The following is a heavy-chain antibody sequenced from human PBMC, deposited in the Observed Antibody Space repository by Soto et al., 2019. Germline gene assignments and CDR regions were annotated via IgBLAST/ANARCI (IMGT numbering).Heavy chain of an antibody. D-gene: IGHD2-15*01. Sequence: GGSLRLSCSASGFIFSESTIYWVRQVPGKGLEAISAVSTSGRSTYYADSVKDRFTISRDNSKNTPFLQMGSLRPEDTAIYYCVKQAHGLDGVAFDYWGQGTLVTVSS. CDR3: VKQAHGLDGVAFDY. CDR1: GFIFSEST. J-gene: IGHJ4*02. V-gene: IGHV3-64D*06. CDR2: VSTSGRST.